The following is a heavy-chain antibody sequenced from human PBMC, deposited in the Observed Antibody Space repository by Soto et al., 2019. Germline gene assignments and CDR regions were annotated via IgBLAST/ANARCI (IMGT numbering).Heavy chain of an antibody. CDR2: ISSSSSTI. Sequence: GGSLRLSCAASGFTFSSYSMNWVRQAPGKGLEWVSYISSSSSTIYYADSVKGRFTISRDNAKNSLYLQMNSLRDEDTAVYYCARDGRPWSFFFHCQPSAIATCGPGTT. V-gene: IGHV3-48*02. CDR1: GFTFSSYS. D-gene: IGHD3-3*01. J-gene: IGHJ6*02. CDR3: ARDGRPWSFFFHCQPSAIAT.